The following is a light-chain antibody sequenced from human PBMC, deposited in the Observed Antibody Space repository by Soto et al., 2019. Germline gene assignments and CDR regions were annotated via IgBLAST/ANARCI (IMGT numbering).Light chain of an antibody. CDR3: QQYGSSRRT. V-gene: IGKV3-20*01. CDR2: DAS. J-gene: IGKJ1*01. Sequence: ENVLTQSPGTLSLSPGERATLSCRASQSVSSSTYLAWYQQKPGQAPRLLVYDASTRATGIPDRFTGSGSGTDFTLTISRLEPEDFAVYYCQQYGSSRRTFGQGTKVDI. CDR1: QSVSSSTY.